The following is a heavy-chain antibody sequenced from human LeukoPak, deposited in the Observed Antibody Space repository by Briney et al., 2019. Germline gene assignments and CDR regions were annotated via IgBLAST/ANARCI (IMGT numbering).Heavy chain of an antibody. CDR3: ARDVGSGTYMFDF. CDR2: INPGRDST. J-gene: IGHJ4*02. CDR1: GYTFSSYY. D-gene: IGHD6-19*01. Sequence: ASVKVSCKASGYTFSSYYIHWVRQAPGQGLEWMGTINPGRDSTSYAQKFQGRVIMTRDTSTSTVDMDLSSLRSDDTAVYYCARDVGSGTYMFDFWGQGTLVTVSS. V-gene: IGHV1-46*01.